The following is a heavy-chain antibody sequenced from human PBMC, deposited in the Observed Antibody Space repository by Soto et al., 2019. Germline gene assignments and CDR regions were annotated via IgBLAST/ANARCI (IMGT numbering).Heavy chain of an antibody. CDR2: IYYSGST. D-gene: IGHD2-15*01. V-gene: IGHV4-39*01. CDR1: GGSISSSSYY. Sequence: SETLSLTCTVSGGSISSSSYYWGWIRQPPGKGLEWIGSIYYSGSTYYNPSLKSRVTISVDTSKNQFSLKLSSVTAADTAVYYCAGQGGYLYCSGGSCYVDYWGQGTLVTVSS. J-gene: IGHJ4*02. CDR3: AGQGGYLYCSGGSCYVDY.